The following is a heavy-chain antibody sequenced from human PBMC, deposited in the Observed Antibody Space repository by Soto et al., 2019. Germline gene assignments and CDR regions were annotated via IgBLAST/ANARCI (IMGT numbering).Heavy chain of an antibody. J-gene: IGHJ5*02. CDR3: ARGVGDWFDP. Sequence: QVQLVESGGGVVQPGRSLRLSCAASGFTFSSYAMHWVRQAPGKGLEWVAVISYDGSNKYYADSVKGRFTISRDNSKNRLYLQMNSLRAEDTAVYYCARGVGDWFDPWGQGTLVTVSS. CDR2: ISYDGSNK. V-gene: IGHV3-30-3*01. D-gene: IGHD3-16*01. CDR1: GFTFSSYA.